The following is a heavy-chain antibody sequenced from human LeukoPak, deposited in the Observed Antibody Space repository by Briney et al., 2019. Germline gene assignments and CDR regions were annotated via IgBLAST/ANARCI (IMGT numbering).Heavy chain of an antibody. J-gene: IGHJ6*03. CDR2: INGSDGGT. Sequence: GGTLRLSCAASGFTFSSYGMSWVRQAPGKGLEWVSAINGSDGGTYYADSVKGRFTISRDNSKNTLYLQMNSLRAEDTAIYYCATLPTALVNYYFYYMDVWGKGTTVTISS. D-gene: IGHD5-18*01. CDR1: GFTFSSYG. V-gene: IGHV3-23*01. CDR3: ATLPTALVNYYFYYMDV.